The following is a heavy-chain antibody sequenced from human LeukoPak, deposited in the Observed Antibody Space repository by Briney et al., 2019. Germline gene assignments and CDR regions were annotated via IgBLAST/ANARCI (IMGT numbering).Heavy chain of an antibody. D-gene: IGHD3-10*01. CDR1: GFTFDDYA. J-gene: IGHJ6*03. V-gene: IGHV3-9*01. CDR3: AKVPSPTMVRGVIRYYMDV. Sequence: PGGSLRLSCAASGFTFDDYAMHWVRQAPGKGLEWVSGLNWNSGDIVYADSVKGRFTISRDNSKNTLYLQMNSLRAEDTAVYYCAKVPSPTMVRGVIRYYMDVWGKGTTVTVSS. CDR2: LNWNSGDI.